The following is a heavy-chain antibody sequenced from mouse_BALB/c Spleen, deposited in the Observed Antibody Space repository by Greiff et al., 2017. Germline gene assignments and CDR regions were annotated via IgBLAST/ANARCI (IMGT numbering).Heavy chain of an antibody. V-gene: IGHV3-2*02. Sequence: EVQLQESGPGLVKPSQSLSLTCTVTGYSITSDYAWNWIRQFPGNKLEWMGYISYSGSTSYNPSLKSRISITRDTSKNQFFLQLNSVTTEDTATYYCARCRYYFDYWGQGTTLTVSS. CDR3: ARCRYYFDY. CDR1: GYSITSDYA. CDR2: ISYSGST. D-gene: IGHD2-14*01. J-gene: IGHJ2*01.